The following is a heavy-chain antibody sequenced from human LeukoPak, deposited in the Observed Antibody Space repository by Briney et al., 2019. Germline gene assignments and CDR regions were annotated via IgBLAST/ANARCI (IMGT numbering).Heavy chain of an antibody. D-gene: IGHD3-9*01. CDR3: ARIESYHILYRPY. Sequence: SETLSLTCAVSGTSFSGYSWSWIRQSPGKGLEWIGEITDSGGTNYNPSFKSRLTVSADTSKNQFSLKLASVTAADTAVYYCARIESYHILYRPYWGQGTLVTVSS. J-gene: IGHJ4*02. V-gene: IGHV4-34*01. CDR2: ITDSGGT. CDR1: GTSFSGYS.